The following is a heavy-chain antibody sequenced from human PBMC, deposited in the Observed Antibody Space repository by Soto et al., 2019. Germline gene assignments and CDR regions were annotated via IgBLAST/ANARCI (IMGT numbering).Heavy chain of an antibody. J-gene: IGHJ3*01. CDR3: AARPLLPVAP. Sequence: EVQLVESGGGLIQPGGYLRLSCAGSGLTFTGNDMNWVRQAPGKGLEWVSLLYSSGSTYYADSVKGRFTISRDNSNNTLYLQMSSLRAEDTAVYYCAARPLLPVAPWGQGTMVTVSS. CDR2: LYSSGST. V-gene: IGHV3-53*01. D-gene: IGHD3-22*01. CDR1: GLTFTGND.